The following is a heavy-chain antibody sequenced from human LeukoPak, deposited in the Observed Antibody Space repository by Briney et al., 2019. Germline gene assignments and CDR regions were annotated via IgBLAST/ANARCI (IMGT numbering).Heavy chain of an antibody. V-gene: IGHV4-39*07. CDR3: AKSNGYGLVDI. D-gene: IGHD3-10*01. J-gene: IGHJ3*02. CDR2: IFYSGST. CDR1: GGSISNYY. Sequence: NPSETLSLTCTVSGGSISNYYWGWVRQPPGKGLEWIGNIFYSGSTYYSPSLKSRVTISLDTSRNQFSLKLNSGTAADTAVYYCAKSNGYGLVDIWGQGTMVTVSS.